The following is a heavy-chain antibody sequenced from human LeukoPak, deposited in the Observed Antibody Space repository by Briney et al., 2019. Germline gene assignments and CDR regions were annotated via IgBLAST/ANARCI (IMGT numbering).Heavy chain of an antibody. V-gene: IGHV5-51*01. J-gene: IGHJ3*02. CDR2: IYPGDSDT. Sequence: GESLKISCKGSGYSFTSYWIGWVRQMPGKGLGWMGIIYPGDSDTRYSPSFQGQVTISADKSISTAYLQWSSLKASDTAMYYCARVLVVISPRGAFDIWGQGTMVTVSS. D-gene: IGHD3-22*01. CDR3: ARVLVVISPRGAFDI. CDR1: GYSFTSYW.